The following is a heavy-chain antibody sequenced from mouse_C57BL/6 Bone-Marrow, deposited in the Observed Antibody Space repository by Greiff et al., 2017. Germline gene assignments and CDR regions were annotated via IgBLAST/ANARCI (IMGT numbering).Heavy chain of an antibody. CDR3: TTGRLYYFDY. J-gene: IGHJ2*01. CDR2: IDPENGDT. V-gene: IGHV14-4*01. CDR1: GFNIKDDY. Sequence: EVKLVESGAELVRPGASVKLSCTASGFNIKDDYMHWVKQRPEQGLEWIGWIDPENGDTEYASKFQGKATITADTSSNTAYLQLSSLTSEDTAVYYCTTGRLYYFDYWGQGTTLTVSS.